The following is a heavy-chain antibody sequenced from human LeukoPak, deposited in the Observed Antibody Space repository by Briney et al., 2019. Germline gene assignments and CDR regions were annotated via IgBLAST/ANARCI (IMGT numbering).Heavy chain of an antibody. Sequence: GGSLRLSCAASGFIFSSYSMNWVRQAPGKGLEWVSYISTSISTISYADSVRGRFTISRDNANNSLYLQMNSLRVEDTAVYHCGKERYGSSSVVDYWGHGTLVTVSS. J-gene: IGHJ4*01. CDR3: GKERYGSSSVVDY. D-gene: IGHD6-6*01. CDR1: GFIFSSYS. V-gene: IGHV3-48*01. CDR2: ISTSISTI.